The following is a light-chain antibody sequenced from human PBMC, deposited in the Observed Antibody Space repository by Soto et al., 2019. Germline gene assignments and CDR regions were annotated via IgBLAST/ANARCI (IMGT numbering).Light chain of an antibody. V-gene: IGLV1-44*01. CDR1: SSNVGSNT. CDR3: AAWDDSLNGHVV. CDR2: SDD. Sequence: QSVLTQPPSASGTPGQRVTISCSGSSSNVGSNTVSWYQQLPGTAPKVLIYSDDQRPSGVPDRFSGSRSGSSASLAISGLQSGDEADYYCAAWDDSLNGHVVFGGGTKLTVL. J-gene: IGLJ2*01.